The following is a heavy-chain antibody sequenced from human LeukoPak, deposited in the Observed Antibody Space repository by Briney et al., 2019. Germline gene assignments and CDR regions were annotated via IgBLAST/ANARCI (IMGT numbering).Heavy chain of an antibody. CDR1: GYLFHNYG. CDR2: ISSYNGNT. CDR3: ARDIGQWGYYDSRGHFRDF. J-gene: IGHJ4*02. V-gene: IGHV1-18*01. Sequence: ASVKVSCKASGYLFHNYGFSWVRQAPGQGLEWMGWISSYNGNTKYAQELQGRVTMSTDTSTNTAYMELRSLRSDDTAVYFGARDIGQWGYYDSRGHFRDFWGQGTLVTVSS. D-gene: IGHD3-22*01.